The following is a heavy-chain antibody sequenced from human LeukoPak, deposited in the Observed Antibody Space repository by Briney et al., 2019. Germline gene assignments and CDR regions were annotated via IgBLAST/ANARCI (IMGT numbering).Heavy chain of an antibody. CDR2: INHSGST. J-gene: IGHJ4*02. V-gene: IGHV4-34*01. D-gene: IGHD6-6*01. CDR1: GGSFRGYY. CDR3: ARTSSSEYSSKTHLFDY. Sequence: SETLSLTCAVYGGSFRGYYWSWIRQPPGKGLEWIGEINHSGSTNYNPSLKSRVTISVDTSKNQFSLKLSSVTAADTAVYYCARTSSSEYSSKTHLFDYWGQGTLVTVSS.